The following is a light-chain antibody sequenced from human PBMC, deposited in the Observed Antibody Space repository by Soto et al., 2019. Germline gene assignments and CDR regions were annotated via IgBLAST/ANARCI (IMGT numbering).Light chain of an antibody. CDR3: CSYAGGASVV. Sequence: QSALTQPASVSGSLGQSITISCTGTSSDIGRYNLVSGYQQHPGKAPKLIIYEDIERPSGVSDRFSGSKSGNTASLSISGLQTEDEADYYCCSYAGGASVVFGGGTKLTVL. CDR2: EDI. J-gene: IGLJ2*01. V-gene: IGLV2-23*01. CDR1: SSDIGRYNL.